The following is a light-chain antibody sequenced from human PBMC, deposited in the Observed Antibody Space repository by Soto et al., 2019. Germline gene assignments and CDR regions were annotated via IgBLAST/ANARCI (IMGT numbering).Light chain of an antibody. CDR2: RNN. CDR1: SSNIGSNY. Sequence: QSVLTQPPSASGTPGQRVTISCSGSSSNIGSNYVYWYQQLPGTAPKLLIYRNNQRPSGVPDRFSGSKSGTSASLAISGHRSEDEADYYCAAWDDSLSGLYVFGTGTKLTVL. J-gene: IGLJ1*01. V-gene: IGLV1-47*01. CDR3: AAWDDSLSGLYV.